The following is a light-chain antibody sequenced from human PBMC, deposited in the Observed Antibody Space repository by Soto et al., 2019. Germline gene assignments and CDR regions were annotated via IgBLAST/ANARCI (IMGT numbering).Light chain of an antibody. V-gene: IGLV2-23*03. Sequence: QSALTQPASVSGSPGQSITISCTGTSSDDGSYNLVSWYQQHPGKAPKLMIYEGSKRPSGVSNRFSGSKSGNTASLTISGLQAEDEPDYYCCSYAGCSTFGWVFGGRTKLTVL. J-gene: IGLJ3*02. CDR1: SSDDGSYNL. CDR2: EGS. CDR3: CSYAGCSTFGWV.